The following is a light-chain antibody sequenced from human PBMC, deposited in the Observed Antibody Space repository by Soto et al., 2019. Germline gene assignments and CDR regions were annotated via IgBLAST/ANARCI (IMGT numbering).Light chain of an antibody. CDR2: DAS. J-gene: IGKJ4*01. CDR3: QQYNSYLLT. Sequence: DIQMTQSPSTLSASVGDRVTITCRASQSISSWLAWYQQKPGKAPKLLIYDASSLESGVPSRFSGSGSGTEFTLTISSLQPDDVATYYCQQYNSYLLTFGGGTKVYIK. V-gene: IGKV1-5*01. CDR1: QSISSW.